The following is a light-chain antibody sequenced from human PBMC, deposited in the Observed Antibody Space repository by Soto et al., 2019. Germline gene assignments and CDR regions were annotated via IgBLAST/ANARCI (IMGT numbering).Light chain of an antibody. Sequence: QSVLTQPASVSGSPGQSITISCTGTSSDVGGYKYVSWHQLHPGKAPKLMIYEVSNRPSGVSNRFSGSKSGNTASLTISGLQAEDEADYYCSSYTTSSTGVFGTGTKVTVL. CDR1: SSDVGGYKY. CDR3: SSYTTSSTGV. V-gene: IGLV2-14*01. J-gene: IGLJ1*01. CDR2: EVS.